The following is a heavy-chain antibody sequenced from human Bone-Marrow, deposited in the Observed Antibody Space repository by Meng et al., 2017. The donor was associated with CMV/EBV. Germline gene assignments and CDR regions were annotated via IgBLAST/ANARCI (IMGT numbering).Heavy chain of an antibody. D-gene: IGHD2-15*01. J-gene: IGHJ4*02. CDR2: ISSGGSYL. CDR3: VVGHDSRKVAY. CDR1: GFTFSSYR. V-gene: IGHV3-21*04. Sequence: GGSLRLSCAASGFTFSSYRMNWVRQAPGRGLEWVSSISSGGSYLYYADSMKGRFTISRDNAKNSLYLQMNSLRAEDTAFYYCVVGHDSRKVAYWGQGTLVTVSS.